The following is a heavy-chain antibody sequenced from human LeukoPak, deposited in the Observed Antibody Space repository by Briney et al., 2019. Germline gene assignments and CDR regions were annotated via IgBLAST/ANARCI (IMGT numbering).Heavy chain of an antibody. Sequence: ASVTVSCKASGYTFTSYAMNWVRQAPGQGLEWMGWINTNTGNPTYAQVFTGRFVFSLDTSVSTAYLQISSLKAEDTAVYYCASDYYDSSGYYFGYWGQGTLVTVSS. CDR1: GYTFTSYA. J-gene: IGHJ4*02. D-gene: IGHD3-22*01. V-gene: IGHV7-4-1*02. CDR3: ASDYYDSSGYYFGY. CDR2: INTNTGNP.